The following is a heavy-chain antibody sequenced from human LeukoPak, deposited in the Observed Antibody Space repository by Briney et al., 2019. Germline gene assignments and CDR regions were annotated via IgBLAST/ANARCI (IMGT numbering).Heavy chain of an antibody. Sequence: ASVKVSCKASGYTFISYGISWVRQAPGQGLEWMGWITTSNGNTNYAQKFQGKFTMTSDTSTSTAYMELRSLRSEDTAVYYCATGGSLGRDPKDYWGQGTLVAVSS. D-gene: IGHD1-26*01. J-gene: IGHJ4*02. CDR3: ATGGSLGRDPKDY. CDR2: ITTSNGNT. CDR1: GYTFISYG. V-gene: IGHV1-18*01.